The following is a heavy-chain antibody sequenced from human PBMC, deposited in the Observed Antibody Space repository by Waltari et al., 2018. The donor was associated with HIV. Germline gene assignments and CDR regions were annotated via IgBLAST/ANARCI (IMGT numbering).Heavy chain of an antibody. CDR2: INPNSGGS. Sequence: QVQLVQSGAEVKKPGASVQVSCKASGYTFTGYYMHWVRQAPGQGLEWMGWINPNSGGSNYAQKFQGRVTMTRDTSISTACMELSRLRSDDTAVYYCARAFAYDSSGRNWFDPWGQGTLVTVSS. D-gene: IGHD3-22*01. V-gene: IGHV1-2*02. CDR3: ARAFAYDSSGRNWFDP. CDR1: GYTFTGYY. J-gene: IGHJ5*02.